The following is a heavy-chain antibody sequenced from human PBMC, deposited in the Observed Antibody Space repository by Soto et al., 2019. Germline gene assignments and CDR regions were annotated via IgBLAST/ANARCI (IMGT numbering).Heavy chain of an antibody. V-gene: IGHV3-15*01. J-gene: IGHJ4*02. D-gene: IGHD3-22*01. CDR3: TTDSSGYSYFDY. CDR1: GFPFSNAW. Sequence: RGSRRLSCAASGFPFSNAWMSWVRQAPGKGLEWVGRIKSKTDGGTTDYAAPVKGRFTISRDDSKNTLYLQMNSLKTEDTAVYYCTTDSSGYSYFDYWGQGTLVTVSS. CDR2: IKSKTDGGTT.